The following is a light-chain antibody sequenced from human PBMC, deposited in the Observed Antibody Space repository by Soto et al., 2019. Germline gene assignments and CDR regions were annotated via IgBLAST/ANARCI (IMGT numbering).Light chain of an antibody. CDR2: DAS. J-gene: IGKJ5*01. Sequence: DIQMTQSPSTLSASVGDRVTITCRASQSISSWLAWYQQKPGKAPKLLIYDASSLESGVPSRFSGSGSGTEFTLTISSLQPDDFATYYCQQYNSYSITVGQGTRLENK. CDR1: QSISSW. V-gene: IGKV1-5*01. CDR3: QQYNSYSIT.